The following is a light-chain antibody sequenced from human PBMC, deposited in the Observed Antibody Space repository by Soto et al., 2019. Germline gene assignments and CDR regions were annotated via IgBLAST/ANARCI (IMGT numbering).Light chain of an antibody. CDR2: GAS. CDR3: QHYNNWPRT. J-gene: IGKJ1*01. CDR1: QSVSSN. V-gene: IGKV3-15*01. Sequence: EIGMTHSPATLSVSPGERVSLSCRASQSVSSNLAWYQQKPGQAPRLIIYGASTRATGIPARFSGSGSGTEFTLTISSLQSEDCAVYYCQHYNNWPRTFGQGTKVEIK.